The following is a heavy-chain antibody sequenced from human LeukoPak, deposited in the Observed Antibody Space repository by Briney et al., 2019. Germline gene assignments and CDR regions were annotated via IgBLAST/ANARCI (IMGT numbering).Heavy chain of an antibody. CDR2: ISYDGSNK. CDR3: AKDLLSSGWTRSIFY. D-gene: IGHD6-19*01. Sequence: GGSLRLSCAASGFTFSSYGMHWVRQAPGKGLEWVAVISYDGSNKYYADSVKGRFTISRDNSKNTLYLQMNSLRAEDTAVYYCAKDLLSSGWTRSIFYWGQGTLVTVSS. CDR1: GFTFSSYG. V-gene: IGHV3-30*18. J-gene: IGHJ4*02.